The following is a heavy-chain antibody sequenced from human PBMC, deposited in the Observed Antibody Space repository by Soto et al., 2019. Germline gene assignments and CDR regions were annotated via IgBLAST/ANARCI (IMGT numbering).Heavy chain of an antibody. J-gene: IGHJ1*01. D-gene: IGHD6-13*01. CDR3: ARESGYSSTWPAY. Sequence: QVQLVESGGGVVQPGRSLRLSCDVSGFSLGSYGMHWVRQAPGKGLEWVAVIGFDGKNENYGDSVKGRFTVSRDNSRNTLDLQMTSLGAGDTAVYFGARESGYSSTWPAYWCEGTLVTVSS. CDR2: IGFDGKNE. CDR1: GFSLGSYG. V-gene: IGHV3-33*01.